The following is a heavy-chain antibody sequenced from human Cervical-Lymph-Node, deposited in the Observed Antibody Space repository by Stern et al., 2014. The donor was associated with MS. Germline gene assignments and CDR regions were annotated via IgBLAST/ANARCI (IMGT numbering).Heavy chain of an antibody. CDR2: IIPIFGTA. CDR1: GGTFRSYA. D-gene: IGHD2-21*01. V-gene: IGHV1-69*01. Sequence: VQLVESGAEVKKPGHSVKVSCKASGGTFRSYAISWVRQAHGPGLERMGGIIPIFGTANYAQKFQGRVTITADESTSTAYMELSSLRSEDTAVYYCSLWRGYYYYYGMDVWGQGTTVTVSS. CDR3: SLWRGYYYYYGMDV. J-gene: IGHJ6*02.